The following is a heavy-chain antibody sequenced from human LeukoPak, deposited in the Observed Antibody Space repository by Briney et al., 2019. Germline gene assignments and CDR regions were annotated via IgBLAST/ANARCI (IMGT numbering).Heavy chain of an antibody. CDR3: ARESYYGDAYYFDY. CDR1: GGSISSYY. Sequence: SETLSLTCTVSGGSISSYYWSWVRQPPGKGLEWIGEIYHSGSTNYNPSLKSRVTISVDKSKNQFSLKLSSVTAADTAVYYCARESYYGDAYYFDYWGQGTLVTVSS. CDR2: IYHSGST. D-gene: IGHD4-17*01. V-gene: IGHV4-4*02. J-gene: IGHJ4*02.